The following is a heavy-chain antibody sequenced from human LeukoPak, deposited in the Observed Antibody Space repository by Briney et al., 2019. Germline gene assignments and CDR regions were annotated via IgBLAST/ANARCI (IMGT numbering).Heavy chain of an antibody. D-gene: IGHD2-2*01. CDR3: AREGRYYSSTSCVIDY. V-gene: IGHV4-4*07. J-gene: IGHJ4*02. CDR1: GGSISSYY. CDR2: IYTSGST. Sequence: PSETLSLTCTVSGGSISSYYWSWIRQPAGKGLEWIGRIYTSGSTNYNPSLKSRVTMSVDTSKNQFSLKLSSVTAADTAVYYCAREGRYYSSTSCVIDYWGQGTLVTVSS.